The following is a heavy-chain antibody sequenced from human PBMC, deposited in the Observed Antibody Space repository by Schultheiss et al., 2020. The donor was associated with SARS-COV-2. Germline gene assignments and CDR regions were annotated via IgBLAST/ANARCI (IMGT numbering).Heavy chain of an antibody. V-gene: IGHV4-59*11. CDR1: GGSITSHY. D-gene: IGHD5/OR15-5a*01. CDR3: ARDFSVSAGASSIDY. J-gene: IGHJ4*02. CDR2: IYHSGST. Sequence: SQTLSLTCTVSGGSITSHYWGWIRQPPGKGLEWIGEIYHSGSTNYNPSLKSRVTISVDKSKNQFSLKLSSVTAADTAVYYCARDFSVSAGASSIDYWGQGTLVTVSS.